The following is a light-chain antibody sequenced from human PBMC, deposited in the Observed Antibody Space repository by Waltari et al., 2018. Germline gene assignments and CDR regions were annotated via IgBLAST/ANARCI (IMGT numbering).Light chain of an antibody. CDR2: GAS. V-gene: IGKV3-20*01. CDR3: QHYLRLPVT. J-gene: IGKJ1*01. Sequence: EIVLTQSPGTLSLSLGERATVSCRASQSVSRALAWYQQKPGQAPRLLLYGASTRATGIPDRVSGMGSGTDFSLTISRLEPDDFAVYYCQHYLRLPVTFGQGTTVEI. CDR1: QSVSRA.